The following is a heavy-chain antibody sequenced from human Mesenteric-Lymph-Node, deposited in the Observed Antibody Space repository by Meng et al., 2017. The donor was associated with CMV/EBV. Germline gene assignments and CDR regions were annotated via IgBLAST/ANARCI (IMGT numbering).Heavy chain of an antibody. V-gene: IGHV3-43D*03. J-gene: IGHJ6*02. CDR3: AKGGVQAHGMDV. CDR2: ISWDGGST. Sequence: GESLKISCAASGFTFDDYAMHWVRQAPGKGLEWVSPISWDGGSTYYADSVKGRFTISRDNSKNSLYLQMNSLRAEDTALYYCAKGGVQAHGMDVWGQGTTVTVSS. CDR1: GFTFDDYA. D-gene: IGHD1-1*01.